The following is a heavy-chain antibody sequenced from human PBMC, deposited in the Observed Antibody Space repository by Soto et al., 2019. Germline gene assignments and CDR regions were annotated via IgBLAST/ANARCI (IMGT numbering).Heavy chain of an antibody. Sequence: EVQLLESGGGLVQPGGSLRLSCAASGFTFSIYGMSWVRQAPGKGLEWVSAVSGGGGSTYYADSVKGRFTVSRDNSKNTLYLEMNSLRAEDTAIYYCAKTILRAAAGTGYFNYWGQGTLVTASS. J-gene: IGHJ4*02. CDR3: AKTILRAAAGTGYFNY. D-gene: IGHD6-13*01. V-gene: IGHV3-23*01. CDR1: GFTFSIYG. CDR2: VSGGGGST.